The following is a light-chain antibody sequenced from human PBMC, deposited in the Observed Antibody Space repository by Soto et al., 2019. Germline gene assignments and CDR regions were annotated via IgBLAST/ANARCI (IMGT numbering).Light chain of an antibody. Sequence: QSVLTQPASVSGSPGQSITISCTGTSSDFGGYNYVSWYQQHPGKAPKLMIYDVSNRPSGVSNRFSGSKSGNTASLTISGLQAEDEADYYCSSYTRSSTPYVFGTGTKVTVL. V-gene: IGLV2-14*01. CDR1: SSDFGGYNY. J-gene: IGLJ1*01. CDR2: DVS. CDR3: SSYTRSSTPYV.